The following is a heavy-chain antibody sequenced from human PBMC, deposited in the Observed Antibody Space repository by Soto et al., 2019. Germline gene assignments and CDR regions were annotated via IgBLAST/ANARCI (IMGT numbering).Heavy chain of an antibody. D-gene: IGHD3-22*01. J-gene: IGHJ4*02. CDR1: GYSFTSYW. CDR2: IDPSDSYT. CDR3: ARRYDSSGYYTVGSFDY. V-gene: IGHV5-10-1*01. Sequence: GESLKISCKGSGYSFTSYWISWVRQMPGKGLEWMGRIDPSDSYTNYSPSFQGHVTISADKSISTAYLQWSSLKASDTAMYYCARRYDSSGYYTVGSFDYWGREPWSPSPQ.